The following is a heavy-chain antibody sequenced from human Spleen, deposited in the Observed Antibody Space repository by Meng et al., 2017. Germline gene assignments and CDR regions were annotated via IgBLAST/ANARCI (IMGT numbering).Heavy chain of an antibody. CDR2: IWYDGRNK. V-gene: IGHV3-33*01. D-gene: IGHD3-22*01. Sequence: GESLKISCAASGFTFSSYGMHWVRQAPGKGLEWVAVIWYDGRNKYFADSVKGRFTISRDNSKNTLYLQMNSLGAEDTAVYYCARAAYYYDGSGYYCLGYWGQGILVTVSS. J-gene: IGHJ4*02. CDR3: ARAAYYYDGSGYYCLGY. CDR1: GFTFSSYG.